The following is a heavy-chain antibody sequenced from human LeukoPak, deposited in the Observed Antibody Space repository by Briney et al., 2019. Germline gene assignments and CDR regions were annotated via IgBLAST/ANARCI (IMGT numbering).Heavy chain of an antibody. D-gene: IGHD2-21*01. CDR2: INPSGGST. CDR3: AIVAPYYYYGMDV. J-gene: IGHJ6*02. Sequence: ASVKVSCKASGYTFTSYYMHWVRQAPGQGLEWMGIINPSGGSTSYAQKFQGRVTMTRDTSTSTVYVELSSLRSEDTAVYYCAIVAPYYYYGMDVWGQGTTVTVSS. CDR1: GYTFTSYY. V-gene: IGHV1-46*01.